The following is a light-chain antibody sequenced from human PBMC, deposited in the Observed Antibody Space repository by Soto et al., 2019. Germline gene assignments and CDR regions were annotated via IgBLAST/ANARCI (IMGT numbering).Light chain of an antibody. J-gene: IGLJ1*01. V-gene: IGLV1-40*01. CDR1: ISNIGAGYD. Sequence: QSVLTQPPAVSGAPGQRVTISCTGSISNIGAGYDVHWYQQLPGTAPKLLIYGNSNRPSGVPDRFSGSKSGTSASLAITGLQAEDEADYYCQYYDSSLSGYVFGTGTKVTVL. CDR2: GNS. CDR3: QYYDSSLSGYV.